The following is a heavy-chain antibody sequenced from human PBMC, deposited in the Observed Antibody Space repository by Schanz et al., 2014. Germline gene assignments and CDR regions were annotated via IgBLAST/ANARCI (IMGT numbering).Heavy chain of an antibody. CDR2: ISYSGST. Sequence: QVHLQESGPGLVKPSETLSLNCRISGSINSYYWSWIRQPPGKGLEWIGYISYSGSTNYNPSLKSRVTMSVDTSKNQFSLKLSSVTDADTAVYYCARHGRGLAKYQLLYFDYWGQGTLVTVSS. D-gene: IGHD2-2*01. CDR1: GSINSYY. V-gene: IGHV4-59*08. J-gene: IGHJ4*02. CDR3: ARHGRGLAKYQLLYFDY.